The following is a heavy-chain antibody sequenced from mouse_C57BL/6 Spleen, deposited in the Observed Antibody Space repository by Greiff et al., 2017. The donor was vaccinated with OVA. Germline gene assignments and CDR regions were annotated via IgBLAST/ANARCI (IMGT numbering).Heavy chain of an antibody. V-gene: IGHV1-64*01. CDR3: ASHDVFYAMDY. CDR1: GYTFTSYW. CDR2: IHPNSGST. J-gene: IGHJ4*01. D-gene: IGHD2-3*01. Sequence: QVQLQQPGAELVKPGASVKLSCKASGYTFTSYWMHWVKQRPGQGLEWIGMIHPNSGSTNYNEKFKSKATLTVDKSSSTAYMQLSSLTSEDSAVYYCASHDVFYAMDYWGQGTSVTVSS.